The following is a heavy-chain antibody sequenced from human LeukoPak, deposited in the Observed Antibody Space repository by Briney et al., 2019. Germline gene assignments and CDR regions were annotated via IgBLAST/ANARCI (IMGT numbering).Heavy chain of an antibody. J-gene: IGHJ4*02. D-gene: IGHD3-10*01. CDR3: ARHGLLTMVRGVISPPIY. CDR2: IYYSGST. CDR1: GGSISSSSYY. Sequence: SETLSLTCTVSGGSISSSSYYWGWIRQPPGKGLEWLGSIYYSGSTYYNPSLKSRVTISVDTSKNQFSLKLSSVTAADTAVYYCARHGLLTMVRGVISPPIYWGQGTLVTVSS. V-gene: IGHV4-39*01.